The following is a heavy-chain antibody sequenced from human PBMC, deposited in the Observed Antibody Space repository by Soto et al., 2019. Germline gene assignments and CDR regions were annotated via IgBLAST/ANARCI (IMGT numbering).Heavy chain of an antibody. V-gene: IGHV1-18*01. CDR1: GYTFTSYG. Sequence: ASVKVSCKASGYTFTSYGISWVRQAPGQGLEWMGWISANSGSTNYAQKLLGRVTMTRDTSTSTVYMELSSLRSEDTAVYYCARGWQFEVPYGMDVWGQGTTVTVSS. CDR3: ARGWQFEVPYGMDV. D-gene: IGHD2-15*01. J-gene: IGHJ6*02. CDR2: ISANSGST.